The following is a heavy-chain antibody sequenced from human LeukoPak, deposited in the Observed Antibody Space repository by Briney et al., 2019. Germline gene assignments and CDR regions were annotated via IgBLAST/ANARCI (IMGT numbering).Heavy chain of an antibody. Sequence: GASVKVSCKASGYTFTSYGISWVRQAPGQGLEWMGWISAYNGNTNYAQKLQGRVTMTTDTSTSTAYMELRSLRSDDTAVYYCASSENMVRGVTYYFDYWGQGTLVTVSS. J-gene: IGHJ4*02. CDR2: ISAYNGNT. V-gene: IGHV1-18*01. CDR3: ASSENMVRGVTYYFDY. CDR1: GYTFTSYG. D-gene: IGHD3-10*01.